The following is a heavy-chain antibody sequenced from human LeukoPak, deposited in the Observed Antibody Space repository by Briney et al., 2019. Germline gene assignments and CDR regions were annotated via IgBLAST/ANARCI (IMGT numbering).Heavy chain of an antibody. Sequence: GGSLRLSCAASGFTFSSYAMHWVRQAPGKGLEWVAVISYDGSNKYYADSVKGRFTISRDNSKNTLYLQMNSLRAEDTAVYYCAREPTDSSPGAFDIWGQGTMVTVSS. CDR1: GFTFSSYA. CDR2: ISYDGSNK. CDR3: AREPTDSSPGAFDI. J-gene: IGHJ3*02. D-gene: IGHD3-22*01. V-gene: IGHV3-30*04.